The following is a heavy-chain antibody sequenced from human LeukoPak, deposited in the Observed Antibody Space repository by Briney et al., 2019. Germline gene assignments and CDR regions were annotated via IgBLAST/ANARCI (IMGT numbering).Heavy chain of an antibody. CDR2: ISGSGGST. J-gene: IGHJ4*02. CDR1: GFTFSSYA. D-gene: IGHD3-3*01. CDR3: AKAPPSGVVGYYFDY. V-gene: IGHV3-23*01. Sequence: GGSLRLSCAASGFTFSSYAMSWVRQAPGKGLEWVSAISGSGGSTYYADSVKGRFTISRGNSKNTLYLQMNSLRAEDTAVYYCAKAPPSGVVGYYFDYWGQGTLVAVSS.